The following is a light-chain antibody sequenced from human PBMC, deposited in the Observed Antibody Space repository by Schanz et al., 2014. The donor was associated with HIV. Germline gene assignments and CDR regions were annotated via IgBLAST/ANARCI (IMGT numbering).Light chain of an antibody. CDR3: QQYSNSPKA. V-gene: IGKV3-20*01. CDR1: QSLGSNF. J-gene: IGKJ1*01. CDR2: DAS. Sequence: IVLTQSPGTLSLSPGERATLSCRASQSLGSNFLAWYQQKPGQAPRLLIFDASIRATGIPDRFSGSGSGTDFTLTISGLEPEDFAVYYCQQYSNSPKAFGQGTKVEIK.